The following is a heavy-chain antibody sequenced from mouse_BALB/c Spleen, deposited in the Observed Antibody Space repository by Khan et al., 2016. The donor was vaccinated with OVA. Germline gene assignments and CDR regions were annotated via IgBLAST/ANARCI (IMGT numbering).Heavy chain of an antibody. CDR1: GYSITSEYA. D-gene: IGHD2-4*01. V-gene: IGHV3-2*02. J-gene: IGHJ3*01. Sequence: VQLKQSGPGLVKPSQSLSLTCTVTGYSITSEYAWNWIRQFPGNKLEWMGYINYSGNTRFNPSLKSRTSITRDTSKNQFFLQWNSVTTEDTATYYCARKDYYDYDPFPYWGQGTLVTVSA. CDR3: ARKDYYDYDPFPY. CDR2: INYSGNT.